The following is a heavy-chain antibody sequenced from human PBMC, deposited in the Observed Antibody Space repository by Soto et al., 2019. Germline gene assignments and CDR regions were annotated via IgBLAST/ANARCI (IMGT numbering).Heavy chain of an antibody. V-gene: IGHV3-53*01. CDR2: IYSGGST. CDR3: ARDRVESGYPEYFQH. CDR1: GFTVSSNY. J-gene: IGHJ1*01. D-gene: IGHD3-22*01. Sequence: EVQLVESGGGLIKPGGSLRLSCAASGFTVSSNYMSWVRQAPGKGLEWVSVIYSGGSTYYADSVKGRFTISRDNSKNSLYLQMNSLRAEDTAVYYCARDRVESGYPEYFQHWGQGNLVTVSS.